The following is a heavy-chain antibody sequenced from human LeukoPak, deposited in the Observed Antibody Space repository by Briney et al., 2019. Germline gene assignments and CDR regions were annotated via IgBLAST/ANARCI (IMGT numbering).Heavy chain of an antibody. CDR3: ARGYCSGGSCLVLGY. CDR1: GGTFSSYA. CDR2: IIPIFGTA. V-gene: IGHV1-69*06. J-gene: IGHJ4*02. Sequence: ASVKVSCKASGGTFSSYAISWVRQAPGQGLEWMGGIIPIFGTANYAQKFQGRVTITADKSTSTAYMELSSLRSEDTAVYYCARGYCSGGSCLVLGYWGQGTLVTVSS. D-gene: IGHD2-15*01.